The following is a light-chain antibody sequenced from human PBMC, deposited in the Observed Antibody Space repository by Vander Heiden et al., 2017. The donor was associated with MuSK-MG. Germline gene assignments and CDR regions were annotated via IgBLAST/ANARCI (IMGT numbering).Light chain of an antibody. CDR1: NIGTKS. J-gene: IGLJ2*01. CDR3: QVWDTTSDHPVV. Sequence: SYVVTQPPSVSVAPGHAATINCGGNNIGTKSVHWYLQKAGQAPVLVVYDDSDRPSGIPERFSGSNSGNTATLTISRVEAGDEADYHCQVWDTTSDHPVVFGGGTKLTVL. V-gene: IGLV3-21*02. CDR2: DDS.